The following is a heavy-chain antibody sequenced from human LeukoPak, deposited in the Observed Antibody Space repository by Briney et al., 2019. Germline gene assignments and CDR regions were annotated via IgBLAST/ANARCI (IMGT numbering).Heavy chain of an antibody. CDR3: AKDARIAAAGKSGYFQH. V-gene: IGHV3-23*01. CDR1: GFTFSNYA. Sequence: GGSLRLSCAASGFTFSNYAMSWVRQALGKGLEWVSAISGSGGSTYYADSVKGRFTISRDNSKNTLYLQMNSLRAEDTAVYYCAKDARIAAAGKSGYFQHWGQGTLVTVSS. D-gene: IGHD6-13*01. J-gene: IGHJ1*01. CDR2: ISGSGGST.